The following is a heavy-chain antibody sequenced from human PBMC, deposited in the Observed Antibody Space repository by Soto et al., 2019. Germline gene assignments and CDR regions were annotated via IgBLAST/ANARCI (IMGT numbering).Heavy chain of an antibody. V-gene: IGHV1-18*01. CDR2: ISAYNGNT. J-gene: IGHJ6*03. CDR3: AREVDCSSTSCRIYYYYYHMDV. CDR1: GYTFTSYG. Sequence: GASVKVSCKASGYTFTSYGISWVRQAPGQGLEWMGWISAYNGNTNYAQKLQGRVTMTTDTSTSTAYMELRSLRSDDTAVYYCAREVDCSSTSCRIYYYYYHMDVWGKGTPVTVSS. D-gene: IGHD2-2*01.